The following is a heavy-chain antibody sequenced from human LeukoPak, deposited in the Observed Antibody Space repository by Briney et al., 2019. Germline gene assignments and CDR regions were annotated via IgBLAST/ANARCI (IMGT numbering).Heavy chain of an antibody. CDR1: GGSISSGSYF. Sequence: SQTLSLTCTVSGGSISSGSYFWSWIRQPPGKGLEWIGRIYTSGSTNYNPSLKSRVTISVDTSKNQFSLKLSSVTAADTAVYYCARDRGTWNDDGFDYWGQGTLVTVSS. D-gene: IGHD1-1*01. CDR2: IYTSGST. V-gene: IGHV4-61*02. J-gene: IGHJ4*02. CDR3: ARDRGTWNDDGFDY.